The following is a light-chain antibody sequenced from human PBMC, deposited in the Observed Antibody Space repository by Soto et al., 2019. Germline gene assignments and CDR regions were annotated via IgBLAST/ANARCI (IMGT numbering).Light chain of an antibody. V-gene: IGLV1-47*01. CDR1: SSNIGTNY. CDR3: AGWDDSLSGVV. J-gene: IGLJ3*02. Sequence: QSVLTQPPSASGTPGQRVTISCSGSSSNIGTNYVNWYQQLPGTAPKVLIYRSNQRPSGVPDRFSVSKSGTSASLAISGLRSEDEADYYCAGWDDSLSGVVFGGGTQLTVL. CDR2: RSN.